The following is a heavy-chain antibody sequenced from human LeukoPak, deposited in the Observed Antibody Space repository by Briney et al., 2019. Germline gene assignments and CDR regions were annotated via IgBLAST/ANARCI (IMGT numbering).Heavy chain of an antibody. D-gene: IGHD3-3*01. J-gene: IGHJ4*02. CDR3: AREPRNYYDFWSGYSYYFDY. V-gene: IGHV4-61*01. CDR2: IYYSGST. CDR1: GGSISSGSYY. Sequence: PSQTLSLTCTVSGGSISSGSYYWSWIRQPPGKGLEWIGNIYYSGSTNYNPSLKRRVTISVDTSKNQFSLKLSPVTAADTAVYYCAREPRNYYDFWSGYSYYFDYWGQGTLVTVSS.